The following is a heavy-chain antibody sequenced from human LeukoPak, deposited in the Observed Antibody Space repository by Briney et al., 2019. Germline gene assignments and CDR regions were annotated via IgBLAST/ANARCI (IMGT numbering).Heavy chain of an antibody. Sequence: PSETLSLTCTVSGGSIMVAAYSWTWIRQPPGKGLEWIGYIYFTGSTYYNPSLKSRVTMSVDTSKNQFSLRLSSVTAADTAVYYCARAGFSYGTGYYFDYWGQGALVTVSS. CDR1: GGSIMVAAYS. V-gene: IGHV4-61*08. CDR2: IYFTGST. CDR3: ARAGFSYGTGYYFDY. D-gene: IGHD3-16*01. J-gene: IGHJ4*02.